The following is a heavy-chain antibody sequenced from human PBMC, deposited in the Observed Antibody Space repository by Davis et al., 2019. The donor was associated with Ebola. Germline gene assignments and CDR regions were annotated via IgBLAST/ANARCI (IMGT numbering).Heavy chain of an antibody. CDR2: ISYDGSNK. CDR3: AKGSST. CDR1: GYTFTSYY. J-gene: IGHJ5*02. Sequence: SCKASGYTFTSYYMHWVRQAPGKGLEWVAVISYDGSNKYYADSVKGRFTISRDNSKNTLYLQMNSLRAEDTAVYYCAKGSSTWGQGTLVTVSS. V-gene: IGHV3-30*18.